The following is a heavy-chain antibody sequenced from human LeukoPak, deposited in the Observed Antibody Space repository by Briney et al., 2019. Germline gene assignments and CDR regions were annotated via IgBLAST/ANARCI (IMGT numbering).Heavy chain of an antibody. Sequence: ASVKVSCKASGYTFTSYDINWVRQATRQGLEWMGWMNPNSGNTGYAQKFQGRVTMTRITSISTAYMELSSLRSEDTAVYYCARGKILAETYYYYYGMDVWGQGTTVTVSS. J-gene: IGHJ6*02. CDR3: ARGKILAETYYYYYGMDV. CDR2: MNPNSGNT. CDR1: GYTFTSYD. D-gene: IGHD2/OR15-2a*01. V-gene: IGHV1-8*01.